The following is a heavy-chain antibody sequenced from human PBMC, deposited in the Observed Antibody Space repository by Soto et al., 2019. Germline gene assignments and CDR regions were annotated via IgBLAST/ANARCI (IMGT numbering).Heavy chain of an antibody. D-gene: IGHD2-2*01. J-gene: IGHJ5*02. V-gene: IGHV4-31*03. Sequence: QVQLQESGPGLVKPSETLSLTCTVSGDSISGGASFWSWIRQPPGKGLEWIANVYYSGSSYYNPSLKSRLTISVDTTKNPFSLQLKSMTAADTAVYYCAKLSCTSSTCYFPGWFDPWGQGTLGTVAS. CDR1: GDSISGGASF. CDR3: AKLSCTSSTCYFPGWFDP. CDR2: VYYSGSS.